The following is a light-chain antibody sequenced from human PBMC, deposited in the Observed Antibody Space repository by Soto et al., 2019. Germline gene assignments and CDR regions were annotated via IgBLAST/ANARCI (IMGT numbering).Light chain of an antibody. Sequence: QSALTQPPSASRSPGQSVTISCTGTSSDVGGYNYVSWYQQHPGEAPKLLIYEVTKRPSGVPDRFSGSKSGNTASLTVSGLQAEDEADYYCSSYTGSNDYVFGTGTKLTVL. J-gene: IGLJ1*01. V-gene: IGLV2-8*02. CDR3: SSYTGSNDYV. CDR2: EVT. CDR1: SSDVGGYNY.